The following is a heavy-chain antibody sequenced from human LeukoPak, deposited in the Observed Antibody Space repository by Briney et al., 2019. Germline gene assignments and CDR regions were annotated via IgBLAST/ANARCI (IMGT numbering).Heavy chain of an antibody. J-gene: IGHJ4*02. Sequence: GGSLRLSCAASGFTFSSYWMHWVRQAPGKGLVWVSRINTDGTRTTYADSVKGRFTISRDNAKNTLYLQMNSLRAEDTAVYYCARRAGAYSHPYDYWGQGTLVTVSS. D-gene: IGHD4/OR15-4a*01. CDR2: INTDGTRT. V-gene: IGHV3-74*01. CDR1: GFTFSSYW. CDR3: ARRAGAYSHPYDY.